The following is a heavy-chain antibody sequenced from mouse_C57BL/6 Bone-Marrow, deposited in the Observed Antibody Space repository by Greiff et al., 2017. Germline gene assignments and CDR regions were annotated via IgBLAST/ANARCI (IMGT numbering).Heavy chain of an antibody. CDR3: ARGEYYGKSPWFAY. CDR1: GYTFTDYY. CDR2: INPYNGGT. V-gene: IGHV1-19*01. J-gene: IGHJ3*01. D-gene: IGHD2-1*01. Sequence: VQLQQSGPVLVKPGASVKMSCKASGYTFTDYYMNWVKQSHGKSLEWIGVINPYNGGTSSNQKFTGKATLTVDKSSSTAYMELNSLTSEDSAVYYCARGEYYGKSPWFAYWGQGTLVTVSA.